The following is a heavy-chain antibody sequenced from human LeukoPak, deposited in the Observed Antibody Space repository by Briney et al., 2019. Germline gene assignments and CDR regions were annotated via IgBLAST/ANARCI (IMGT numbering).Heavy chain of an antibody. CDR2: IWYDGSNK. V-gene: IGHV3-33*06. CDR1: GFTFSSYG. J-gene: IGHJ4*02. CDR3: AKEGRLTVAAVVVENYFDF. D-gene: IGHD3-22*01. Sequence: PGGSLRLSCAASGFTFSSYGMHWVRQAPGKGLEWVAVIWYDGSNKYYTDSVKGRFTISRDNSKTTVSLQMNSLTTDDTAVYYCAKEGRLTVAAVVVENYFDFWGQGTPVIVSA.